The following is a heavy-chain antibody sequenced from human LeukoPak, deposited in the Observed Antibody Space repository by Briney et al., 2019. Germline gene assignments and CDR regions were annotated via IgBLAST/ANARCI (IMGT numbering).Heavy chain of an antibody. CDR2: ITNSGHTK. CDR3: ARGDPHADL. J-gene: IGHJ5*02. Sequence: GGSLRLSCAASGFDLHTYEMNWVRQAPGKGLEWIADITNSGHTKNYADSVKGRFTISRDSARTSLYLQMNSLRVEDTGVYFCARGDPHADLWGQGTLVTVSS. V-gene: IGHV3-48*03. CDR1: GFDLHTYE.